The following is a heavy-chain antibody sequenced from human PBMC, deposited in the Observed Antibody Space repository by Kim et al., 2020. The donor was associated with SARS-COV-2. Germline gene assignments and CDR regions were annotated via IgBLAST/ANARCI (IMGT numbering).Heavy chain of an antibody. CDR1: GYTFTSYA. CDR3: ARDVDTAMDDNWFDP. CDR2: INTNTGNP. D-gene: IGHD5-18*01. Sequence: ASVKVSCKASGYTFTSYAMNWVRQAPGQGLEWMGWINTNTGNPTYAQGFTGRFVFSLDTSVSTAYLQISSLKAEDTAVYYCARDVDTAMDDNWFDPWGQGTLVTVSS. J-gene: IGHJ5*02. V-gene: IGHV7-4-1*02.